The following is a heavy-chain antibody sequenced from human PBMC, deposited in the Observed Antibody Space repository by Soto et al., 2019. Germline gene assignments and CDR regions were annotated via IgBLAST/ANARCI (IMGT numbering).Heavy chain of an antibody. Sequence: GSLRLSCAASGFTFSSYDMHWVRQATGKGLEWVSAIGTAGDTYYPGSVKGRFTISRENAKNSLYLQMNSLRAEDTAVYYCAREKRSSSWYTTYGMDVWGQGTTVTAP. CDR1: GFTFSSYD. CDR2: IGTAGDT. CDR3: AREKRSSSWYTTYGMDV. V-gene: IGHV3-13*01. D-gene: IGHD6-13*01. J-gene: IGHJ6*02.